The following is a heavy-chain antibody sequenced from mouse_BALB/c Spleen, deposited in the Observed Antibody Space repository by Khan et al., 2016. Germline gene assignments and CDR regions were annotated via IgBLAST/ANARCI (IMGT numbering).Heavy chain of an antibody. Sequence: QVQLKQSGAELMKSGASVKISCKATGYTFSNYWIEWVKQRPGHGLEWIGDILPGSGYSNSNENFKGKATFTADASSNTAYMQLISLTSEDSAVYFCARAWYSMDYWGQGTSVTVSS. CDR1: GYTFSNYW. J-gene: IGHJ4*01. V-gene: IGHV1-9*01. CDR2: ILPGSGYS. CDR3: ARAWYSMDY.